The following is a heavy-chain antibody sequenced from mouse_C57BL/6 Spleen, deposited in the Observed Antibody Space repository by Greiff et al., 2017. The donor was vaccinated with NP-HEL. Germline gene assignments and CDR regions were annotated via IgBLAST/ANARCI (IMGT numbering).Heavy chain of an antibody. J-gene: IGHJ2*01. CDR1: GFTFSDYG. V-gene: IGHV5-17*01. CDR3: ARGYDVGY. D-gene: IGHD2-2*01. Sequence: DVMLVESGGGLVKPGGSLKLSCAASGFTFSDYGMHWVRQAPEKGLEWVAYISSGSSTIYYADTVKGRFTISRDNTKNTLFLQMTSLRSEDTAMYYCARGYDVGYWGQGTTLTVSS. CDR2: ISSGSSTI.